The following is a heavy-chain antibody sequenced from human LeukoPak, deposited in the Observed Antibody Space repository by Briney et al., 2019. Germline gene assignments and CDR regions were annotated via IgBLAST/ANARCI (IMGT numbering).Heavy chain of an antibody. J-gene: IGHJ4*02. CDR3: VTYYDSSGFWGY. CDR2: INTNTGNP. Sequence: GASVKVSCKTSGYTFTSYTINWVRQAPGQGFEWMGWINTNTGNPTYAQGFTGRFVFSSDTSITTAYLQISSLKAEDTAIYYCVTYYDSSGFWGYWGQGTLVTVSS. CDR1: GYTFTSYT. V-gene: IGHV7-4-1*02. D-gene: IGHD3-22*01.